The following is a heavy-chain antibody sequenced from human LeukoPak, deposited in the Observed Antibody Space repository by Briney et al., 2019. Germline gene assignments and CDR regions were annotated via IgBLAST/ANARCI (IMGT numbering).Heavy chain of an antibody. D-gene: IGHD1-1*01. Sequence: GGSLRLACAGSGFTFSSYEMNWVRQAPGKGLEWVSYISSSGSTRYYADSVKGRFTVSRDNAKNSLYLQMNSLRAEDTAVYYCARAEYSCNAEGAQYYFDYWGQGTLVTVSS. V-gene: IGHV3-48*03. CDR3: ARAEYSCNAEGAQYYFDY. CDR1: GFTFSSYE. CDR2: ISSSGSTR. J-gene: IGHJ4*02.